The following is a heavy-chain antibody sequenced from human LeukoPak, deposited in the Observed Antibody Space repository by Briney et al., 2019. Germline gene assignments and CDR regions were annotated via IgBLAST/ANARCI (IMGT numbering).Heavy chain of an antibody. D-gene: IGHD2-21*02. Sequence: GGSLRLSCAASGFTLSSYSMNWVRQAPGKGLEWVSYISSSSSTIYYADSVKGRFTISRDNAKNSLYLQMNSLRDEDTAVYYCARGCFGGDCYDAFDIWGQGTMVTVSS. CDR1: GFTLSSYS. CDR3: ARGCFGGDCYDAFDI. V-gene: IGHV3-48*02. CDR2: ISSSSSTI. J-gene: IGHJ3*02.